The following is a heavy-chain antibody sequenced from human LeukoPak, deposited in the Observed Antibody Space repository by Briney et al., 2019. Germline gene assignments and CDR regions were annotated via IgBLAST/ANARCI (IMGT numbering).Heavy chain of an antibody. J-gene: IGHJ5*02. Sequence: PGGSLGLSCAASGFTFSDYYMSWIRQAPGKGLEWVSYISSSGSTIYYADSVKGRFTISRDNAKNSLYLQMNSLRAEDTAVYYCARDLGYDFWSGYLFPSRGNWFDPWGQGTLVTVSS. CDR1: GFTFSDYY. CDR2: ISSSGSTI. CDR3: ARDLGYDFWSGYLFPSRGNWFDP. D-gene: IGHD3-3*01. V-gene: IGHV3-11*04.